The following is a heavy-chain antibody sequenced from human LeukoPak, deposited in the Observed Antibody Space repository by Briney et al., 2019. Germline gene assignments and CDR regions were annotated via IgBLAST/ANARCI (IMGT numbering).Heavy chain of an antibody. CDR2: IYTSGST. CDR1: GVSISSYY. D-gene: IGHD3-10*01. CDR3: ARDNYYYGSGSYHFDY. J-gene: IGHJ4*02. V-gene: IGHV4-4*07. Sequence: PSETLSLTCTVSGVSISSYYWSWIRQPAGKGLEWIGRIYTSGSTNYNPSLKSRVTMSVDTSKNQFSLKLSSVTAADTAVYYCARDNYYYGSGSYHFDYWGQGTLVTVSS.